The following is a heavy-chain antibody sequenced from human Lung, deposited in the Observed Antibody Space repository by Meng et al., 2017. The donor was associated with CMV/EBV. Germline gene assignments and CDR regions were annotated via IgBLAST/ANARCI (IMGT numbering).Heavy chain of an antibody. D-gene: IGHD3-22*01. CDR2: ILYSGGT. J-gene: IGHJ3*02. Sequence: SQTLSLTXSVSGGSIKNTDYYWAWVRQVPGKGLEWIGSILYSGGTYYNPSLGSRVTILLDTSKNQFSLKVNSVTAADTAVYYCAREDYYDSSGYHKTLDIRGQGTXVTVSS. V-gene: IGHV4-39*07. CDR1: GGSIKNTDYY. CDR3: AREDYYDSSGYHKTLDI.